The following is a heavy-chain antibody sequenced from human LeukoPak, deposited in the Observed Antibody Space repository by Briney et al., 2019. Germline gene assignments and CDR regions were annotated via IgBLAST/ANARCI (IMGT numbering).Heavy chain of an antibody. J-gene: IGHJ5*02. V-gene: IGHV1-2*06. CDR2: INPNSGGT. D-gene: IGHD3-3*01. Sequence: ASVKVSCKASGYTFTGYYMHWLRQAPGQGLEWMGRINPNSGGTNYAQKFQGRVTMTRDTSISTAYMELSRLRSDDTAVYYCARGSYDFWSGYPNWFDPWGQGTLVTVSS. CDR1: GYTFTGYY. CDR3: ARGSYDFWSGYPNWFDP.